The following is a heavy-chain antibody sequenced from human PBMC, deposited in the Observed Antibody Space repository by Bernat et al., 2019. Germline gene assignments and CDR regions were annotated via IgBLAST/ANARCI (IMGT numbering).Heavy chain of an antibody. D-gene: IGHD5-12*01. CDR3: AREGGATMTTGFGDC. J-gene: IGHJ4*02. Sequence: EVQLVESGGGLVKPGGSLRLSCAASGFTFSTYGMNWVRQAPGKGLEWVSSISSSSYMSYADSVKGRFTVSRDNAKNSLYLQMNSLTAEDTAVYYCAREGGATMTTGFGDCWGQGTLVTVSS. V-gene: IGHV3-21*03. CDR2: ISSSSYM. CDR1: GFTFSTYG.